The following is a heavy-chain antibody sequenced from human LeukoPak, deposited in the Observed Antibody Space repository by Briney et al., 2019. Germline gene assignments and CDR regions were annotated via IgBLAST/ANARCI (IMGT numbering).Heavy chain of an antibody. Sequence: SETLSLTCAVSGYSISSGYYWGWIRQPPGKGLEWIGSIYYSGSTYYNPSLKSRVTISVDTSKNQFSLKLSSVTAADTAVYYCARTPVTPAASDYWGQGTLVTVSS. CDR1: GYSISSGYY. V-gene: IGHV4-38-2*01. J-gene: IGHJ4*02. CDR3: ARTPVTPAASDY. D-gene: IGHD2-2*01. CDR2: IYYSGST.